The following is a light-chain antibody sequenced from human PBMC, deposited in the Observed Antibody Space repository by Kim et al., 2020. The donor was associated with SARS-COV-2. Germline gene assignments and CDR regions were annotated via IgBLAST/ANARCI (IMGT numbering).Light chain of an antibody. CDR2: RAS. V-gene: IGKV1-5*03. CDR1: QRFGVW. Sequence: DFEGETVTYTCRASQRFGVWLAWYQQNPGKAPKLLISRASNLHNGIPSRFSGSGSDEEFTLTISSLQPEDLATYYCQQYIRKSTFGPGTKVDIK. CDR3: QQYIRKST. J-gene: IGKJ2*01.